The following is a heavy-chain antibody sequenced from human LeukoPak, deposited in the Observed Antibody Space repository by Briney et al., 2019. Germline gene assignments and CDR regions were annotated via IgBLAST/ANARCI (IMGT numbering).Heavy chain of an antibody. CDR2: IIPIFGTA. V-gene: IGHV1-69*13. CDR3: ARGPITIFGVGNYYYYYMDV. D-gene: IGHD3-3*01. J-gene: IGHJ6*03. CDR1: GGTFSSYA. Sequence: SVKVSCKASGGTFSSYAISWVRPAPGQGLEWMGGIIPIFGTANYAQKFQGRVTITADESTSTAYMELSSLRSEDTAVYYCARGPITIFGVGNYYYYYMDVWGKGTTVTVSS.